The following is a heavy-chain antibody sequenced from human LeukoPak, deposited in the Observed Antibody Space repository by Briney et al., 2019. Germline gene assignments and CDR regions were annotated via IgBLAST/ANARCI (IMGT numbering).Heavy chain of an antibody. J-gene: IGHJ4*02. CDR3: ARDTLDYFDY. V-gene: IGHV4-59*01. Sequence: SETLSLTCTVSGGSISNYYWSWIRQPPGKGLEWIGFIYYSGNTNYNPSLKSRVTISVDTSKNQFSLKLSSVTAADTAVYYCARDTLDYFDYWGQGTLVTVSS. CDR1: GGSISNYY. CDR2: IYYSGNT.